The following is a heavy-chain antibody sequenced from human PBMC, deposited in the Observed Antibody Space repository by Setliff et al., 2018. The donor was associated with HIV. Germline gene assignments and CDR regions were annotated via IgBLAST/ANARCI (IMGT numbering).Heavy chain of an antibody. Sequence: KASETLSLTCALSGYSISNGYYWSWIRQPAGKGLEWIGHIHTSGSTKYNPSLKSRVTISADTSKSQFSLKLTSVTAADTAAYFCARVSTDYVWGSFLSSGPYYFDFWGQGALVTVSS. V-gene: IGHV4-61*09. CDR2: IHTSGST. CDR1: GYSISNGYY. CDR3: ARVSTDYVWGSFLSSGPYYFDF. J-gene: IGHJ4*02. D-gene: IGHD3-16*01.